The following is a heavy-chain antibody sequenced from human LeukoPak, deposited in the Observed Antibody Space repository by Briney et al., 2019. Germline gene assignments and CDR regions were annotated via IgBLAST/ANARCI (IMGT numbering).Heavy chain of an antibody. CDR3: AREGTSGRPGDY. D-gene: IGHD3-10*01. Sequence: PGGSLRLSCAASRFTFSSYGMSWVRQAPGKGLEWVSAISGSGGSTYYADSVKGRFTISRDNSKNTLYLQMNSLRAEDTAVYYCAREGTSGRPGDYWGQGTLVTVSS. CDR2: ISGSGGST. V-gene: IGHV3-23*01. J-gene: IGHJ4*02. CDR1: RFTFSSYG.